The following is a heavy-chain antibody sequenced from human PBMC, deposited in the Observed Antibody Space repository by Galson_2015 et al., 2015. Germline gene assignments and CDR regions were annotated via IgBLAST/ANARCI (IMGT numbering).Heavy chain of an antibody. J-gene: IGHJ4*02. Sequence: CAISGDSVSSNGAAWNWIRQSPSRGLEWLGRTYYRSKWYNDYAVSVKSRITINPDTSKNQFSLQLNSVTPEDTAVYYCARGGISSSWYNDYFDYWGQGTLVTVSS. D-gene: IGHD6-13*01. CDR2: TYYRSKWYN. V-gene: IGHV6-1*01. CDR3: ARGGISSSWYNDYFDY. CDR1: GDSVSSNGAA.